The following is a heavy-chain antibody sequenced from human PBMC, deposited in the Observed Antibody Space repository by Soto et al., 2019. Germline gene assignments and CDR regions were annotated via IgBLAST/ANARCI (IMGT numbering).Heavy chain of an antibody. CDR2: ISYDGSNK. D-gene: IGHD3-16*02. V-gene: IGHV3-30-3*01. Sequence: QVQLVESGGGVVQPGRSLRLSCAASGFTFSSYAMHWVRQAPGKGLEWVAVISYDGSNKYYADSVKGRFTISRDNSKNTLYLQMNRLRAEDTAVHYCARGEITFGGVIGDYWGQGTLVTVSS. CDR3: ARGEITFGGVIGDY. J-gene: IGHJ4*02. CDR1: GFTFSSYA.